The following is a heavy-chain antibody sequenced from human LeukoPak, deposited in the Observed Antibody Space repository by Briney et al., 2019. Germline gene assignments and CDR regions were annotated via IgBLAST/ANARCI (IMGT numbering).Heavy chain of an antibody. CDR1: GYRFSNYW. V-gene: IGHV5-51*01. CDR2: IYPGDSDI. J-gene: IGHJ5*02. Sequence: GESLKISCKGSGYRFSNYWIGWVRHMPGKGMEWMGMIYPGDSDIRYSPSFQGQVTISADKSISTAYLQWSSLKASDTAMYYCARQEYCSGGSCYTWFDPWGQGTLVTVSS. D-gene: IGHD2-15*01. CDR3: ARQEYCSGGSCYTWFDP.